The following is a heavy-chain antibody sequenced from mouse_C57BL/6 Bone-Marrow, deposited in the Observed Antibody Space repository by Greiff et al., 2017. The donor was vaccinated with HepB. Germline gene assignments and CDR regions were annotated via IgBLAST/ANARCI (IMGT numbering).Heavy chain of an antibody. Sequence: EVKVEESGGGLVQPGGSLKLSCAASGFTFSDYYMYWVRQTPEKRLEWVAYISNGGGSTYYPDTVKGRFTISRDNAKNTLYLQMSRLKSEDTAMYYCARQVYYGNYDAMDYWGQGTSVTVSS. CDR2: ISNGGGST. J-gene: IGHJ4*01. CDR1: GFTFSDYY. V-gene: IGHV5-12*01. D-gene: IGHD2-1*01. CDR3: ARQVYYGNYDAMDY.